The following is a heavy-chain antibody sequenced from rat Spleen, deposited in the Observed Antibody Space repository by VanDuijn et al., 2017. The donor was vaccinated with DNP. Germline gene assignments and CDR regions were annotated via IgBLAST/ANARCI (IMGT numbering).Heavy chain of an antibody. D-gene: IGHD4-4*01. CDR1: GFTFSNYD. CDR3: AKGLWGWDY. CDR2: ISYDGSST. Sequence: EVQLVESGGGLVQPGRSMKLSCAASGFTFSNYDMAWVRQAPKKGLEWVATISYDGSSTYYRDSVKGRFTISRDNAKSTLYLQMESLRSEDTATYYCAKGLWGWDYWGQGVMVTVSS. V-gene: IGHV5-7*01. J-gene: IGHJ2*01.